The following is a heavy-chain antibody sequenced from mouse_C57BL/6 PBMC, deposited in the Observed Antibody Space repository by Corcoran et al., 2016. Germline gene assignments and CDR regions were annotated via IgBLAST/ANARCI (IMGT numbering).Heavy chain of an antibody. CDR3: ARNYDGYPWFAY. CDR1: GYTFTDYY. V-gene: IGHV1-26*01. D-gene: IGHD2-3*01. CDR2: INPNNGGT. Sequence: EVQLQQSGHELVKPGASVKISCKASGYTFTDYYMNWVKQSHGKSLEWIGDINPNNGGTSYNQKFKGKATFTVDKSSSTAYMELRSLTSEDSAVYYCARNYDGYPWFAYLGQWTLVTVSA. J-gene: IGHJ3*01.